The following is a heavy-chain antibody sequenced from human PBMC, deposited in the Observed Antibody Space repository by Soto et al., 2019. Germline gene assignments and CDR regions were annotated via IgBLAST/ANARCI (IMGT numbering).Heavy chain of an antibody. D-gene: IGHD3-10*01. V-gene: IGHV1-18*01. J-gene: IGHJ2*01. CDR1: GYTFTSYG. Sequence: QVQLVQSGAEVKKPGASVKVSCKASGYTFTSYGISWVRQSPGQGLEWMGWISAYNGNTNYAQKIQGRVTMTTDTSTRTAYVALRSLRSDDTAVYYWARGCGSGSYYKGYFDLLGRGPLVTVSS. CDR2: ISAYNGNT. CDR3: ARGCGSGSYYKGYFDL.